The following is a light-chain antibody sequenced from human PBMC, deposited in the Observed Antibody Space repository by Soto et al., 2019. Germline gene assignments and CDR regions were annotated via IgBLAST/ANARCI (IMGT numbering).Light chain of an antibody. CDR3: MQSIQLPIT. CDR2: KVS. CDR1: QSLVHSDGIAY. J-gene: IGKJ5*01. V-gene: IGKV2-30*02. Sequence: DVVMTQSPLSLPATPGQPASISFRSNQSLVHSDGIAYFSWFQQRPGRSPRRLIYKVSNRDSGVPARFSGSGSGTDFALKISRVEAEDVGVYYCMQSIQLPITCGQGTRREIK.